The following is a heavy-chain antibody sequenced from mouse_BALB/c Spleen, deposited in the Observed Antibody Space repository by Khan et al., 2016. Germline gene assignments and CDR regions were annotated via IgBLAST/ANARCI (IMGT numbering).Heavy chain of an antibody. CDR1: GYSITSDYA. CDR2: ISYSGST. J-gene: IGHJ4*01. D-gene: IGHD1-1*01. Sequence: EVQLQESGPGLVKPSQSLSLTCTVTGYSITSDYAWNWIRQFPGNRLEWMGYISYSGSTSYNPSLKSRIPITRDTSKNQSFLQLNSVTSEDTATYYCARSDYGDKDAMDYWGQGTSVTVSS. V-gene: IGHV3-2*02. CDR3: ARSDYGDKDAMDY.